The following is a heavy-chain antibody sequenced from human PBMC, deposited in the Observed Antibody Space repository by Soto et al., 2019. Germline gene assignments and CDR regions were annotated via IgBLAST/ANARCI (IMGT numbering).Heavy chain of an antibody. CDR1: GGSFRTYS. D-gene: IGHD6-19*01. V-gene: IGHV1-69*12. CDR2: IIPIFGTV. Sequence: QVQLLQSGAEVKKPGSSVRVSCEASGGSFRTYSISWVRQAPGQGLEWMGEIIPIFGTVNYAQKFQGRVTITADEPTTTFYMDLRSLRSEDTAVYYCAKGAVAGTPTSYYYYGMDVWGQGTTVTVSS. CDR3: AKGAVAGTPTSYYYYGMDV. J-gene: IGHJ6*02.